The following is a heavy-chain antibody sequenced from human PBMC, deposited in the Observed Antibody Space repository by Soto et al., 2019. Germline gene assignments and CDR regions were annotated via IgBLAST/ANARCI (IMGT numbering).Heavy chain of an antibody. CDR1: GDSISSNNYY. CDR2: IYYGGST. CDR3: ARHPGYAVPTVYATHYFNY. Sequence: QLQLQESGPGLVKPSETLSLTCTVSGDSISSNNYYCGWIRQPPGKGLEWIGSIYYGGSTYYNPSLKSGAAMSVDTSKSQFSLKLSSVTAADTAVYYCARHPGYAVPTVYATHYFNYWGQGILVTVSA. D-gene: IGHD2-8*01. V-gene: IGHV4-39*01. J-gene: IGHJ4*02.